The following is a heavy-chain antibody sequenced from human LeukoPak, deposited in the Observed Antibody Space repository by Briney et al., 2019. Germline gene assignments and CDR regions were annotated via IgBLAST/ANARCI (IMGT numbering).Heavy chain of an antibody. CDR3: ARDLHGYCSGGSCYSGGWFDP. Sequence: SVKVSCKASGGTFSSYAISWVRQAPGQGLEWMGGIIPIFGTANYAQKFQGRVTITADKSTSTAYMELSSLRSEDTAVYYCARDLHGYCSGGSCYSGGWFDPWGQGTLVTVSS. CDR2: IIPIFGTA. D-gene: IGHD2-15*01. J-gene: IGHJ5*02. V-gene: IGHV1-69*06. CDR1: GGTFSSYA.